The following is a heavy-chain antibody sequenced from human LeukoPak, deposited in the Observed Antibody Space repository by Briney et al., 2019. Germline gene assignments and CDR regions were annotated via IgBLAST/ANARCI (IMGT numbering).Heavy chain of an antibody. V-gene: IGHV1-69*13. CDR3: ARVYDYDSSAYTFDY. CDR1: GGTFNTFP. D-gene: IGHD3-22*01. J-gene: IGHJ4*02. Sequence: GASVKVSCKVFGGTFNTFPINWVRQAPGQGLEWVGGIIPIFDSASYAQKFQGRVTITADESTGTVYMEMSSLRSEDTAVFYCARVYDYDSSAYTFDYWGQGTLVTVSS. CDR2: IIPIFDSA.